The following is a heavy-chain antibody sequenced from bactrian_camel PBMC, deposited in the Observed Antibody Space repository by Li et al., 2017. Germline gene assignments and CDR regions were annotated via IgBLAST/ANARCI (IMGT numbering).Heavy chain of an antibody. D-gene: IGHD1*01. CDR1: GDTSRDLTSHNFC. CDR2: IADDGSR. Sequence: HVQLVESGGGSVQAGGSLLLSCVASGDTSRDLTSHNFCMAWFRQAPGKEREAVGRIADDGSRSIADSVRGRFTISADYVKDELYLQMNSLKPEDTAMYYCAADLVPYRSNCGLHPTNPLRTDFNYWGQGTQVTVS. CDR3: AADLVPYRSNCGLHPTNPLRTDFNY. J-gene: IGHJ6*01. V-gene: IGHV3S55*01.